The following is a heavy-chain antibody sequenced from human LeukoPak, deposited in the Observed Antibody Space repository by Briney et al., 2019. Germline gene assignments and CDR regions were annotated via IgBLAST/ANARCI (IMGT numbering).Heavy chain of an antibody. CDR1: GGSISSYY. V-gene: IGHV4-59*12. D-gene: IGHD3-3*02. J-gene: IGHJ4*02. CDR3: ARAHGVAFLDY. Sequence: PSETLSLTCTVSGGSISSYYWSWIRQPPGKGLEWIGYIYYSGSTNYNPSLKSRVTMSVDTSKNQFSLKLSSVTAADTAVYYCARAHGVAFLDYWGQGTLVTVSS. CDR2: IYYSGST.